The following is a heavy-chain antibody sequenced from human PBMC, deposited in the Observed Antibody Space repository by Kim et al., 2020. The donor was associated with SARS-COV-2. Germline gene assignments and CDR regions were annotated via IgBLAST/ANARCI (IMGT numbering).Heavy chain of an antibody. CDR1: GFTFSSYS. D-gene: IGHD6-13*01. V-gene: IGHV3-21*01. CDR2: ISSSSSYI. Sequence: GGSLRLSCAASGFTFSSYSMNWVRQAPGKGLEWVSSISSSSSYIYYADSVKGRFTISRDNAKNSLYLQMNSLRAEDTAVYYCARDGEGSSWYVRNYFDYWGQGTLVTVSS. J-gene: IGHJ4*02. CDR3: ARDGEGSSWYVRNYFDY.